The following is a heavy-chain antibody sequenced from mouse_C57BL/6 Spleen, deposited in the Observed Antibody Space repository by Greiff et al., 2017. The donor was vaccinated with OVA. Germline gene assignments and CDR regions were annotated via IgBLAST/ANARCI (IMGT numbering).Heavy chain of an antibody. V-gene: IGHV1-76*01. Sequence: VQLQQSGAELVRPGASVKLSCKASGYTFTDYYINWVKQRPGQGLEWIARIYPGSGNTYYNEKFKGKATLTAEKSSSTAYMQLSSLTSEDSAVYFCARGILLNAMDYWGQGTSVTVSS. CDR1: GYTFTDYY. CDR3: ARGILLNAMDY. D-gene: IGHD2-10*01. CDR2: IYPGSGNT. J-gene: IGHJ4*01.